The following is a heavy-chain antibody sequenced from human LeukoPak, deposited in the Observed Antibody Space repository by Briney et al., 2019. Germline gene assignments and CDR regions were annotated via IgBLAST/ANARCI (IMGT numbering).Heavy chain of an antibody. CDR2: IYYSETT. V-gene: IGHV4-39*01. D-gene: IGHD3-9*01. CDR3: ARQKADYFYYYVDV. Sequence: SETLSLTCTVSGGSIGTTNYYWGWLRQPPGKGLEWIGSIYYSETTYDNPSLESRVTISIETSKNQFSLKLSSVTAADTAVYYCARQKADYFYYYVDVWGKGTTVTVS. J-gene: IGHJ6*03. CDR1: GGSIGTTNYY.